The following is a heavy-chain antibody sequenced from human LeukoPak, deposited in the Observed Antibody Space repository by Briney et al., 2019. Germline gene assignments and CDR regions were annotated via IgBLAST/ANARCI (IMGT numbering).Heavy chain of an antibody. V-gene: IGHV4-61*08. Sequence: SQTLSLTCTVSGGSISSGDYYWSWIRQPPGKGLEWIGYIHYTGSTNYNPSLKSRVTISVDTSKNQFSLKLSSVTAADTAVYYCAKDRYETVAGNYYYYAMDVWGKGTTVTVSS. CDR3: AKDRYETVAGNYYYYAMDV. CDR1: GGSISSGDYY. CDR2: IHYTGST. J-gene: IGHJ6*04. D-gene: IGHD6-19*01.